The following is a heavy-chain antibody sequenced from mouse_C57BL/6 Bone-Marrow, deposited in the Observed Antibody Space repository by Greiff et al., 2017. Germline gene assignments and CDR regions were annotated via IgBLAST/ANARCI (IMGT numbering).Heavy chain of an antibody. CDR3: ASGDYYGSSSHFDV. J-gene: IGHJ1*03. D-gene: IGHD1-1*01. V-gene: IGHV1-52*01. CDR1: GYTFTSYW. CDR2: IDPSDSET. Sequence: QVQLQQPGAELVRPGSSVKLSCKASGYTFTSYWMHWVKQRPIQGLEWIGNIDPSDSETHYNQKFKDKATLTVDKSSSPAYMQLTSLTSEDSAVYYCASGDYYGSSSHFDVWGTGTTVTVSS.